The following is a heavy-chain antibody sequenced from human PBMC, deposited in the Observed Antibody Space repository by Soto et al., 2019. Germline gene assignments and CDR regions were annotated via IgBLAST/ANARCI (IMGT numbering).Heavy chain of an antibody. J-gene: IGHJ4*02. V-gene: IGHV1-69*06. CDR1: GGSFSSHA. CDR2: IIPMFGSP. CDR3: XXXXXXYDGTAYDY. D-gene: IGHD1-7*01. Sequence: QLPLVQSGAEVKKPGSSVIVSCKTSGGSFSSHAFSWXRQAPGQPFEWMGGIIPMFGSPNYAQKFQGRVTLTADNSTXXAYXXXXXXXXXXXXXXXXXXXXXXYDGTAYDYWGQGTLITVSS.